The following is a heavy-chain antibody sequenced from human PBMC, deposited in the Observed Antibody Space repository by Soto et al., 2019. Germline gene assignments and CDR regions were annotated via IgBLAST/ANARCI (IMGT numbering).Heavy chain of an antibody. Sequence: QVQLVQSGAEVKKPGSSVKVSCKASGGTFSSYAISWVRQAPGQGLEWMGGIIPIFGTANYAQKFQGRVTITADESTSTAYMELSSLRSEDTAVYYCASNGEGTTIFGVVTRYYFDYWGQGTLVTVSS. D-gene: IGHD3-3*01. CDR2: IIPIFGTA. J-gene: IGHJ4*02. V-gene: IGHV1-69*01. CDR1: GGTFSSYA. CDR3: ASNGEGTTIFGVVTRYYFDY.